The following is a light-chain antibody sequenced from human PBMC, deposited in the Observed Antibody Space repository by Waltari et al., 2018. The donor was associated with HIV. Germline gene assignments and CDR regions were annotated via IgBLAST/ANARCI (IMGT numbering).Light chain of an antibody. J-gene: IGKJ1*01. CDR2: GAS. Sequence: DIQMTQSPSSLSASVGDRLTITCQASQDIRNYLNWFQQKPGKPPKLLIYGASNLETGVPSRCSGSGSVTDFTFTISSVQPEDIATYYCQQFDDLPRTFGQGTKVEIK. CDR3: QQFDDLPRT. V-gene: IGKV1-33*01. CDR1: QDIRNY.